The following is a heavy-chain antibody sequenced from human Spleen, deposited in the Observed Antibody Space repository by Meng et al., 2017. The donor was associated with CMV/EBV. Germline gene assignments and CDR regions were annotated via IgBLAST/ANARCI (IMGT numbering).Heavy chain of an antibody. D-gene: IGHD3-3*01. CDR2: IRYDGSNK. CDR1: GFTFRNYC. Sequence: GESLKISCTASGFTFRNYCIHWVRQAPGKGLEWVAFIRYDGSNKFYTDSVKGRFTISRDNSKNTLYLQMNSLSTAATAVYYCAKVAGLLRFLEWLSDDSFDIWGQGTMVTVSS. J-gene: IGHJ3*02. V-gene: IGHV3-30*02. CDR3: AKVAGLLRFLEWLSDDSFDI.